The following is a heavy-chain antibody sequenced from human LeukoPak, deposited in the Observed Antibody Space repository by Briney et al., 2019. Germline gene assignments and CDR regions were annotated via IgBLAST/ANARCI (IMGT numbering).Heavy chain of an antibody. V-gene: IGHV4-30-4*01. Sequence: PSQTLSLTCTVSGGSISSGDYYWSWIRQPPGKGLEWIGYIYYSGSTYYNPSLKSRVTISVDTSKNQFSLKLSSVTAADTAVYYCASWSCSSGTCYLGFWYWGQGTLVTVSS. CDR2: IYYSGST. CDR1: GGSISSGDYY. J-gene: IGHJ4*02. D-gene: IGHD2-15*01. CDR3: ASWSCSSGTCYLGFWY.